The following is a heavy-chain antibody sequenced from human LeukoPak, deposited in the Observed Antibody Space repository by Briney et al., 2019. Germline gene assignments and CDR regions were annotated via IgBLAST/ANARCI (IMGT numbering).Heavy chain of an antibody. CDR3: ARVDSSNWYEYRGYFDY. CDR1: GGSISSSSYF. V-gene: IGHV4-39*07. CDR2: IYYSGNT. D-gene: IGHD6-13*01. Sequence: SETLSLTCTVSGGSISSSSYFWGWIRQPPGKGLEWIGSIYYSGNTYYNPSLKSRVTISVDTSKNQFSLKLSSVTAADTAVYYCARVDSSNWYEYRGYFDYWGQGTLVTVSS. J-gene: IGHJ4*02.